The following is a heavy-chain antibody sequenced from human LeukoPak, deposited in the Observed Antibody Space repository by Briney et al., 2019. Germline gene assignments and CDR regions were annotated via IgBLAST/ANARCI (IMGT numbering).Heavy chain of an antibody. CDR2: IYSGGST. D-gene: IGHD2-15*01. V-gene: IGHV3-66*01. CDR1: GFTVSSNY. Sequence: GGSLRLSCAASGFTVSSNYMSWVREAPGKGLEWVSVIYSGGSTYYADSVKGRFTISRDNSKNTLYLQMNSLRAEDTAAYYCARVVVAAFDAFDIWGQGTMVTVSS. CDR3: ARVVVAAFDAFDI. J-gene: IGHJ3*02.